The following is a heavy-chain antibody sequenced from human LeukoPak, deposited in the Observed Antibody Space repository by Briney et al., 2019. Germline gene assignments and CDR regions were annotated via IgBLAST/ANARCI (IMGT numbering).Heavy chain of an antibody. J-gene: IGHJ3*02. CDR3: AKDGALRGYSSIDI. D-gene: IGHD5-18*01. Sequence: PGGSLRLSCAASGFTFDDYAMHWVRQAPGKGLEWVSLISWHGGSTYYADSVKGRFTISRDNSKNSLYLQMNSLRAEDTALYYCAKDGALRGYSSIDIWGQGTVVTVSS. CDR2: ISWHGGST. CDR1: GFTFDDYA. V-gene: IGHV3-43D*04.